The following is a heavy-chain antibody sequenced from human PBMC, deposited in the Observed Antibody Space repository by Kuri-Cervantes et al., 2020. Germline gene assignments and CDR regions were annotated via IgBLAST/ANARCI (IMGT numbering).Heavy chain of an antibody. J-gene: IGHJ4*02. CDR3: ERVVPDTLFRCYDY. D-gene: IGHD2-8*01. Sequence: GESLKISCAASEFTFGTYAMTWVRQAPGKGLEWVASIKEDGSEKYYVDSVKGRFTISRDNAENSLYLQMRSLRAEDTAMYYCERVVPDTLFRCYDYWGLGTLVTVSS. V-gene: IGHV3-7*01. CDR2: IKEDGSEK. CDR1: EFTFGTYA.